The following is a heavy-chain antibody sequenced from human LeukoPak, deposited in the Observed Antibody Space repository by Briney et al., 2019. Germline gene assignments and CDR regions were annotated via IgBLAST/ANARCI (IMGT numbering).Heavy chain of an antibody. J-gene: IGHJ4*02. CDR3: ARTRGRDGYKVAGGGVILSYDY. V-gene: IGHV1-69*04. CDR1: GGTFSSYA. D-gene: IGHD5-24*01. Sequence: SVKVSCKASGGTFSSYAISWVRQAPGQGLEWMGRIIPILGIANYAQKFQGRVTITADKSTSTAYMELSSLRSEDTAVYYCARTRGRDGYKVAGGGVILSYDYWDQGTLVTVSS. CDR2: IIPILGIA.